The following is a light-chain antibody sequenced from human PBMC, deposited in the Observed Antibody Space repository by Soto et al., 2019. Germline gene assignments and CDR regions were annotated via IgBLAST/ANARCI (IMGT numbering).Light chain of an antibody. V-gene: IGLV2-11*01. CDR2: DVT. J-gene: IGLJ1*01. Sequence: QSALTQPRSVSGSPGQSVTISCTGTSSDVGGYKYVSWYQQRPGKAPKLMIYDVTERSSGVPDRFSGSKSGNTASLTISGLQAEDEADYYCCSYAGSFTLGVFGTGTKLTVL. CDR1: SSDVGGYKY. CDR3: CSYAGSFTLGV.